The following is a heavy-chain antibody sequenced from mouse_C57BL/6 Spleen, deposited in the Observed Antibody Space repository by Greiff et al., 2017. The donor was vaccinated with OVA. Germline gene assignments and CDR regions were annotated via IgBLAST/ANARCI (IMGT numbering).Heavy chain of an antibody. CDR1: GYTFTSYW. CDR3: ARGEDMTTVEFAY. CDR2: IDPSDSET. D-gene: IGHD1-1*01. J-gene: IGHJ3*01. V-gene: IGHV1-52*01. Sequence: VQLQQPGAELVRPGSSVKLSCKASGYTFTSYWMHWVKQRPIQGLEWIGNIDPSDSETHYNQKFKDKATLTVDKSSSTAYMQLSSLTSEDSAVYYCARGEDMTTVEFAYWGQGTLVTVSA.